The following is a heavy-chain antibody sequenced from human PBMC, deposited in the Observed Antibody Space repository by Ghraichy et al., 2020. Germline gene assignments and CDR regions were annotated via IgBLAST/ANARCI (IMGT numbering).Heavy chain of an antibody. CDR1: GFTFTSYA. V-gene: IGHV3-23*01. J-gene: IGHJ4*02. CDR2: ISGSGGST. D-gene: IGHD3-22*01. CDR3: AKDTTMIASAMDH. Sequence: GGSLRLSCAASGFTFTSYAMSRVRQPPGKGLEWVSAISGSGGSTYYTDSVKGRFTISRDNSKNTMYLQMNSLRAEDTAIYYCAKDTTMIASAMDHWGQGTLVTVSS.